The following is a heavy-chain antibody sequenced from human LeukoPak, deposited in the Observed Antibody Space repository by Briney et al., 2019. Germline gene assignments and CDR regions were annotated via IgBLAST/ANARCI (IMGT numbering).Heavy chain of an antibody. CDR3: ARDFIGSGSYYAGFDY. Sequence: ASVKVSCKASGGTLSSYAISWVRQAPGQGLEWMGGIIPIFGTANYAQKFQGRVTITADKSTSTAYMELSSLRSEDTAVYYCARDFIGSGSYYAGFDYWGQGTLVTVSS. D-gene: IGHD3-10*01. CDR2: IIPIFGTA. V-gene: IGHV1-69*06. J-gene: IGHJ4*02. CDR1: GGTLSSYA.